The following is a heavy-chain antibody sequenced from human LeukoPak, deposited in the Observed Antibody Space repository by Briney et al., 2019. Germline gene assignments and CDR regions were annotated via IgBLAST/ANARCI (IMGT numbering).Heavy chain of an antibody. CDR3: ARVRIAAAGPSPFGFDY. CDR2: ISAGIGNT. J-gene: IGHJ4*02. D-gene: IGHD6-13*01. Sequence: ASVKVSCKASGYTFTSYAMHWVRQAPGQRLEWMGWISAGIGNTKYSQKFQGRVTITRDTSASTAYMELSSLTSEDTAVYYCARVRIAAAGPSPFGFDYWGQGTLVTVSS. V-gene: IGHV1-3*01. CDR1: GYTFTSYA.